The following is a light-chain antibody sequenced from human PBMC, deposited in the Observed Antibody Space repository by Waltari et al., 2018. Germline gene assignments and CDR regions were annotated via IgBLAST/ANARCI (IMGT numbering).Light chain of an antibody. V-gene: IGKV3-15*01. Sequence: EIVMTQSPATLSVSPGEGATLPCRASQNVDYNLAWYQQKPGQAPRPLILGTSTRATGIPARFSGSGSGTEFTLTITSLQSEDFAVYFCQQYNNWPPWTFGQGTKVEIK. CDR3: QQYNNWPPWT. CDR2: GTS. CDR1: QNVDYN. J-gene: IGKJ1*01.